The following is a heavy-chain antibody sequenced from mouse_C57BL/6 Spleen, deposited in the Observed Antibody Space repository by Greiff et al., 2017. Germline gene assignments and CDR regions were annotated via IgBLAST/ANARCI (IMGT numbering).Heavy chain of an antibody. CDR3: ARDYYGSSGANYFDY. CDR1: GYTFTDYY. Sequence: VKLQESGAELVRPGASVKLSCKASGYTFTDYYINWVKQRPGQGLEWIARIYPGSGNTYFNEKFKGKATLTAEKSSSTAYMQLSSLTSEDSAVYFCARDYYGSSGANYFDYWGQGTTLTVSS. D-gene: IGHD1-1*01. J-gene: IGHJ2*01. V-gene: IGHV1-76*01. CDR2: IYPGSGNT.